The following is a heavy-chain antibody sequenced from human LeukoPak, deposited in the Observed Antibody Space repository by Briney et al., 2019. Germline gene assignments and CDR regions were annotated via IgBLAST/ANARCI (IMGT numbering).Heavy chain of an antibody. CDR3: ARAAAVSAIPSD. D-gene: IGHD2-15*01. CDR1: GFAFSNYW. V-gene: IGHV3-74*01. J-gene: IGHJ4*02. CDR2: INSDGSIT. Sequence: QPGGSLRLSCAASGFAFSNYWMHWVRQAPGKGLMWVSRINSDGSITSCADSVKGRFTISRDNAKNTLYLQMNSLRAEDTGVYYCARAAAVSAIPSDWGQGTLVIISS.